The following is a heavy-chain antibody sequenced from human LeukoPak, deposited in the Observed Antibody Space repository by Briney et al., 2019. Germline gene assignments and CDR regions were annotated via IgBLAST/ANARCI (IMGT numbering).Heavy chain of an antibody. CDR1: GFTFKKYA. V-gene: IGHV3-64D*06. J-gene: IGHJ4*02. CDR3: VKDLYYDNSGYYSGAFDY. D-gene: IGHD3-22*01. Sequence: GSLRLSCSASGFTFKKYAMHWVRQAPGKGLEYVSAINSNDGRTYYADSVKGRFTISRDNSKNTLFLQMSSLRVEDTAVYYCVKDLYYDNSGYYSGAFDYWGQGTLVTVSS. CDR2: INSNDGRT.